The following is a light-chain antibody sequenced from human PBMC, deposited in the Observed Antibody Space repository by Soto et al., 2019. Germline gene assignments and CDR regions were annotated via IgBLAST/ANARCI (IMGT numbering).Light chain of an antibody. V-gene: IGKV3D-20*01. Sequence: EIVLTQSPATLSLSPGERATLSCGASQSVSSSYLAWYQQKPGLAPRLLIYDASSRATGIPDRLSGSGAGTDFTLTISRLESEYFAVYYCQQYGSTITFGQGTRLEIK. CDR2: DAS. CDR3: QQYGSTIT. J-gene: IGKJ5*01. CDR1: QSVSSSY.